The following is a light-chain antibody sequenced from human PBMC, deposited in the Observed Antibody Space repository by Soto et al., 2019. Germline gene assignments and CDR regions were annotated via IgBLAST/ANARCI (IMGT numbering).Light chain of an antibody. CDR3: QQYVSSRWT. CDR1: QSVGSTY. Sequence: EIVLTQSPGTLSLSPGERATLSCRASQSVGSTYFAWYQQKPGQAPRLLIYGVSSRATGIPDRFSGSGSGTDFTLTISRLEPEDFAVYYCQQYVSSRWTFGQGTNVEIK. CDR2: GVS. J-gene: IGKJ1*01. V-gene: IGKV3-20*01.